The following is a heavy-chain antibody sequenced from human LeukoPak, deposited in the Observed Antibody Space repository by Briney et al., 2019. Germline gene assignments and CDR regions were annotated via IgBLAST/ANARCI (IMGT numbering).Heavy chain of an antibody. V-gene: IGHV4-39*07. CDR3: AREGLELADYYYMDV. Sequence: SETLSLTCTVSGGSISSYYWSWIRQPPGKGLEWIGSIYYSGSTYYNPSLKSRVTISVDTSKNQFSLKLSSVTAADTAVYYCAREGLELADYYYMDVWGKGTTVTVSS. D-gene: IGHD5-24*01. CDR2: IYYSGST. CDR1: GGSISSYY. J-gene: IGHJ6*03.